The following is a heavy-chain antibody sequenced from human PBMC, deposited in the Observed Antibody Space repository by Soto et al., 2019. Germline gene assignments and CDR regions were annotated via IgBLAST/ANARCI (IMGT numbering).Heavy chain of an antibody. J-gene: IGHJ6*02. Sequence: PADTLSLTCAVSGGSISNYYWTWIRQPPGKKLEWVGYVFDTGSTNYNPSLKSRVTMSVDTSKNQFSLSLNSVIAADTAVYYCTTTYNNFYDFHVWGQGTTVTVSS. V-gene: IGHV4-59*01. CDR2: VFDTGST. CDR3: TTTYNNFYDFHV. CDR1: GGSISNYY. D-gene: IGHD3-3*01.